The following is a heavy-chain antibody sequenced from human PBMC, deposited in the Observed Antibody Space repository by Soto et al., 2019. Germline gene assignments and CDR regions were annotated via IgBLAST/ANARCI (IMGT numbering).Heavy chain of an antibody. J-gene: IGHJ3*02. V-gene: IGHV3-30-3*01. D-gene: IGHD2-8*01. CDR3: ARDDCTNGVCYTGDAFDI. CDR2: ISYDGSNK. Sequence: QVQLVESGGGVVQPGRSLRLSCAASGFTFSSYAMHWVRQAPGKGLEWVAVISYDGSNKYYADSVKGRFTISRDNSKKTLYLQMNSLRAEDTAVYYCARDDCTNGVCYTGDAFDIWGQGTMVTVSS. CDR1: GFTFSSYA.